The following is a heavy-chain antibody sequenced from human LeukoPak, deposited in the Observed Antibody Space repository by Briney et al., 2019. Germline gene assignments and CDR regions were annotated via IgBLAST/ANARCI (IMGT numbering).Heavy chain of an antibody. D-gene: IGHD2-21*01. Sequence: GGSLRLSCVGSGFTFRSHAMSWVRQAPEKGLEFVSGIYENGGTTYYADSVKGRFSISRDNSKNTLYLQMDSLRGEDTAVYYCAKDFRIGYSAHFDYRGQGALVTVSS. CDR3: AKDFRIGYSAHFDY. V-gene: IGHV3-23*01. CDR1: GFTFRSHA. J-gene: IGHJ4*02. CDR2: IYENGGTT.